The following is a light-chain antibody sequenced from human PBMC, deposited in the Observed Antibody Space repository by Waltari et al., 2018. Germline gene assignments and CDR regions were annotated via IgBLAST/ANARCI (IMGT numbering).Light chain of an antibody. CDR2: AAS. Sequence: AIRMTQSPSSLSASTGDRVTITCRASQGISSYLAWYQQKPGKAPKLLIYAASTLQSGVPSRFSGSGSWTDFTLTISCLQSEDFATYYCQQYYSYPFTFGGGTKVEIK. CDR1: QGISSY. V-gene: IGKV1-8*01. J-gene: IGKJ4*01. CDR3: QQYYSYPFT.